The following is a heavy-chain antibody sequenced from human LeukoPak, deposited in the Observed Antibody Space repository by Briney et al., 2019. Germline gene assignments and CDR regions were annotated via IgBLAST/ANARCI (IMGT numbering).Heavy chain of an antibody. V-gene: IGHV4-39*01. CDR3: ARSASYGDYDFDY. J-gene: IGHJ4*02. CDR2: IYYSGST. CDR1: GGSISSSSYY. D-gene: IGHD4-17*01. Sequence: NASETLSLTCTVSGGSISSSSYYWVWIRQPPGKGLEWIGSIYYSGSTYYNPSLKSRVTISVDTSKNQFSLKLTSVTAADTAVYYCARSASYGDYDFDYWGQGTLVTVSS.